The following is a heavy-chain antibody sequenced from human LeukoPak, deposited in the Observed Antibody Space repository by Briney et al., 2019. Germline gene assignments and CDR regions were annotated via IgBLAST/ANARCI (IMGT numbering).Heavy chain of an antibody. CDR1: GFSLSNYW. CDR3: AKCITIFGVASDAFDI. D-gene: IGHD3-3*01. CDR2: ISSSSSYI. V-gene: IGHV3-21*04. J-gene: IGHJ3*02. Sequence: GGSLRLSCAASGFSLSNYWMNWVRQAPGKGLEWVSSISSSSSYIYYADSVKGRFTISRDNAKNSLYLQMNSLRAEDTAVYYCAKCITIFGVASDAFDIWGQGTMVTVSS.